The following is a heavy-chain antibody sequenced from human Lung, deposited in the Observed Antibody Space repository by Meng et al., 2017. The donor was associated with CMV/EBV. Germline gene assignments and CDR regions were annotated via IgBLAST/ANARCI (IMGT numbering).Heavy chain of an antibody. V-gene: IGHV4-34*01. CDR3: ARMVVAPLFFDY. Sequence: SETXSLXCAVYGGSFSGYYWSWIRQPPGKGLEWIGEINHSGSTNYNPSLKSRVTISVDTSKNQFSLKLSPVTAADTAVYYCARMVVAPLFFDYWGQGTLVTVSS. D-gene: IGHD2-15*01. CDR1: GGSFSGYY. CDR2: INHSGST. J-gene: IGHJ4*02.